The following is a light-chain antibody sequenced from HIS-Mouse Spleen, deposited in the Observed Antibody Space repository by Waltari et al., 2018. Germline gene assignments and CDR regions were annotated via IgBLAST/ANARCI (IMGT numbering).Light chain of an antibody. V-gene: IGLV3-27*01. CDR1: VLAKKY. CDR3: YSAADNSGV. CDR2: KGR. J-gene: IGLJ2*01. Sequence: SYELTQPSSVSVSPGQTARITCSGDVLAKKYARWFQQKPGQAPVLVIYKGRERPSGIPERFSGSSSGTTVTLTISGAQVEDEADYYCYSAADNSGVFGGGTKLTVL.